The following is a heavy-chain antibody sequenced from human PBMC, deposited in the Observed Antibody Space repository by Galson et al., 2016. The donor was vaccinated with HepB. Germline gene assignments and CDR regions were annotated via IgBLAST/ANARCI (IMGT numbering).Heavy chain of an antibody. CDR3: AKDSGRGYDSIYYGMDV. D-gene: IGHD3-10*01. J-gene: IGHJ6*02. V-gene: IGHV3-23*01. Sequence: SLRLSCAASGFTFSNYAMSWVRQAPGKGLEWVSAIGISGGSTYYADSVKGRFTVSRDNSRNILYLQLDSLRPEDTAVYYCAKDSGRGYDSIYYGMDVWGQGTTVTVSS. CDR1: GFTFSNYA. CDR2: IGISGGST.